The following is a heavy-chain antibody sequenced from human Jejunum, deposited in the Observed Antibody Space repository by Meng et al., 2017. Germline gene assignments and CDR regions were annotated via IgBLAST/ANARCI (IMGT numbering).Heavy chain of an antibody. D-gene: IGHD5-24*01. J-gene: IGHJ4*02. CDR3: ARDSETYPTYFDY. V-gene: IGHV4-61*03. CDR1: GGSVSSGFYY. Sequence: GRLQGSVPGLGGPSATLSLTCTVSGGSVSSGFYYWSWIRQPPGKGLEWIGYISDSGTTNYNPSLKSRVTMSVDTSKNHFSLKLTSVTAADTAVYFCARDSETYPTYFDYWGQGTLVTVSS. CDR2: ISDSGTT.